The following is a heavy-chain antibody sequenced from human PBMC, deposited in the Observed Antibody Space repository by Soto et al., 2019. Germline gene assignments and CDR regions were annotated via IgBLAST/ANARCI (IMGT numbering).Heavy chain of an antibody. Sequence: GGSLRLSCAASGFTFSSYSMNWVRQAPGKGLEWVSYISSSSSTIYYADSVKGRFTISRDNAKNTAYLQMNSLKTEDTAVYYCIRPYYYDSSGNYFDYWGQGTLVTVSS. D-gene: IGHD3-22*01. CDR3: IRPYYYDSSGNYFDY. CDR2: ISSSSSTI. V-gene: IGHV3-48*01. J-gene: IGHJ4*02. CDR1: GFTFSSYS.